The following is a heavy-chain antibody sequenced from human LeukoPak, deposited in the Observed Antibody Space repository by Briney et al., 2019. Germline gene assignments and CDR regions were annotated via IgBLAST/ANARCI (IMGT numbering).Heavy chain of an antibody. Sequence: ETLSLTCTVSGGSISSSSYYWGWIRQAPGKGLEWVSSIDFTSRYIYNADSVKGRFTTSRDNAKNSLDLQMNSLKVEDTAVYYCATPAAGPGAEYSLYWGQGTLVIVSS. J-gene: IGHJ1*01. CDR3: ATPAAGPGAEYSLY. D-gene: IGHD6-13*01. CDR1: GGSISSSS. CDR2: IDFTSRYI. V-gene: IGHV3-21*01.